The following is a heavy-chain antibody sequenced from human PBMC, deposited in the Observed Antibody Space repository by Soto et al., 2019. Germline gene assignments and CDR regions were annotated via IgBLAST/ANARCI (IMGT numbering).Heavy chain of an antibody. CDR3: AHRAVLCSGGTCYSHPFDF. D-gene: IGHD2-15*01. J-gene: IGHJ4*02. V-gene: IGHV2-5*02. CDR1: GFSLTTTGVG. CDR2: IYSDDDK. Sequence: QITLKESGPTLVKPTQTLTLTCTFSGFSLTTTGVGVGWIRQPPGKALEWLAIIYSDDDKRYSPSLKSRLTITKDPSKNPVVLTMTNMDPVDTATYFCAHRAVLCSGGTCYSHPFDFWGQGTLVTVSS.